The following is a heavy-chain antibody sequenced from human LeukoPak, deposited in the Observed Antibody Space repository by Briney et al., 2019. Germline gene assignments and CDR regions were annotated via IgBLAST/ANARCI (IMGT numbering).Heavy chain of an antibody. Sequence: ASVKVSCKASGYTFTGYYMHWVRQAPGQGLEWMGWINPNSGGTNYAQKFQGRVTMTRDTSISTAYMELSRLRSDDTAVYYCARNYDILTGYPELDYWGQGILVTVSS. CDR2: INPNSGGT. D-gene: IGHD3-9*01. J-gene: IGHJ4*02. CDR3: ARNYDILTGYPELDY. V-gene: IGHV1-2*02. CDR1: GYTFTGYY.